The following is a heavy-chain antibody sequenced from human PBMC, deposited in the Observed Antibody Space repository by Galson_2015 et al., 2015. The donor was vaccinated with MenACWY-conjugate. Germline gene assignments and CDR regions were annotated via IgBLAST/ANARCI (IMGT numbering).Heavy chain of an antibody. Sequence: SLRLSCAASGFTFSSYWMNWVRQAPGKGLEWVANITPDGSQKFYVDSVKGRFTISRDNAKSSLYLQMDSLRAEDTAVYYCAGGSERLSDYWDQGTLYTGAS. CDR3: AGGSERLSDY. D-gene: IGHD5-24*01. V-gene: IGHV3-7*03. J-gene: IGHJ4*02. CDR2: ITPDGSQK. CDR1: GFTFSSYW.